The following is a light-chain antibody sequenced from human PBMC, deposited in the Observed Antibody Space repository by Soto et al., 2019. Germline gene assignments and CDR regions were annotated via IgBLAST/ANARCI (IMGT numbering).Light chain of an antibody. CDR2: DVS. V-gene: IGLV2-11*01. Sequence: QSALTQPRSVSGSPGQSVTISCTGTSSDVGDYNYVSWYQQHPGKAPKLMIYDVSERPSGVPDRFSGSKSGNTASLTISGLQAEDESDYYYCSYAGSYTWVFGGGTKLTVL. CDR3: CSYAGSYTWV. CDR1: SSDVGDYNY. J-gene: IGLJ3*02.